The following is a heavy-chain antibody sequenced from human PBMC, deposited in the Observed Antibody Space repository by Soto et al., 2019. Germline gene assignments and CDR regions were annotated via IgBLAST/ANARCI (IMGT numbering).Heavy chain of an antibody. D-gene: IGHD3-9*01. CDR1: GFTFSNAW. J-gene: IGHJ4*02. Sequence: GGSLRLSCAASGFTFSNAWMNWVRQAPGKGLEWVGRIKSKTDGGTTDYAAPVKGRFTISRDDSKNTLYLQMNSLKTEDTAVYYCTTGNGLRYFDWLLYSGGDDYWGQGTLVTVSS. CDR2: IKSKTDGGTT. CDR3: TTGNGLRYFDWLLYSGGDDY. V-gene: IGHV3-15*07.